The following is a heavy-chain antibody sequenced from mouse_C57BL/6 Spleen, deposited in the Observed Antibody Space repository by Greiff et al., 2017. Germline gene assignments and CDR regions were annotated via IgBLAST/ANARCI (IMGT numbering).Heavy chain of an antibody. CDR2: INPTNGGT. Sequence: QVQLQQPGTELVKPGASVKLSYKASGYTFTSYWIHWVKQRPGQGLEWIGNINPTNGGTNYNEKFKSKVTLTVDKSSSTACMQLRSLTSEDSAVYYCYYGSTWYFDVWGTGTTVTVSS. D-gene: IGHD1-1*01. CDR1: GYTFTSYW. CDR3: YYGSTWYFDV. J-gene: IGHJ1*03. V-gene: IGHV1-53*01.